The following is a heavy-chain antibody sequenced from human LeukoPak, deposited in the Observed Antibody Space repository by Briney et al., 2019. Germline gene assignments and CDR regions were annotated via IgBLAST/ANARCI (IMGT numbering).Heavy chain of an antibody. V-gene: IGHV4-4*07. CDR1: GGSISSYY. J-gene: IGHJ3*02. CDR3: ARGPGGRYSLYAFDI. Sequence: SETLSLTCTVSGGSISSYYWSWIRQPAVKGLEWIGRIYTSGSTNYNPSLKSRVTMSVDTSKNQFSLKLSCVTAADTAVYYCARGPGGRYSLYAFDIWGQGTMVTVSS. CDR2: IYTSGST. D-gene: IGHD2-15*01.